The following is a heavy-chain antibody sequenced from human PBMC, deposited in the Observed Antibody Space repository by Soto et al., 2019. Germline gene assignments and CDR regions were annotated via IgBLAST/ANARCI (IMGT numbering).Heavy chain of an antibody. J-gene: IGHJ4*02. CDR1: GFTFSSYG. D-gene: IGHD6-19*01. Sequence: GGSLRLSCAASGFTFSSYGMHWVRQAPGKGLEWVAVISFDGSNKLYAESVKGRFTISRDNSKNTLYLQMNSLRAEDTAVYYCAKDESSSGWSYYFDYWGQGTLVTAPQ. CDR2: ISFDGSNK. V-gene: IGHV3-30*18. CDR3: AKDESSSGWSYYFDY.